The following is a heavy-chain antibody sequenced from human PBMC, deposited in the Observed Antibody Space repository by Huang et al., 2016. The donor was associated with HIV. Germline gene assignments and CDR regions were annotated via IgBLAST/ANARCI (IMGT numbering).Heavy chain of an antibody. CDR3: ARFGSYYYGSGSYLDAFDI. J-gene: IGHJ3*02. V-gene: IGHV3-48*01. D-gene: IGHD3-10*01. CDR2: IASSSGSI. Sequence: EVQLMESGGGLVQPGGSLRLSCAASGFTFSTYNMNWVRQAPGKGLEWVSSIASSSGSIYDADSGKGRFTISRDNAKNSLYLQMNSLRAEDTAVYYCARFGSYYYGSGSYLDAFDIWGQGTMVTVSS. CDR1: GFTFSTYN.